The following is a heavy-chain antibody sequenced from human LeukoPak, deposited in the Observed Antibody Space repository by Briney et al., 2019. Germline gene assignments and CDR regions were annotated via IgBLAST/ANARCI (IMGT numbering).Heavy chain of an antibody. CDR2: ISYDGSNK. CDR3: ARGGAAGYSDAFDI. CDR1: GFTFSSYA. Sequence: GALRLSCAASGFTFSSYAMHWVRQAPGKGLEWVAVISYDGSNKYYADSVKGRFTISRDNSKNTLYLQMNSLRAEDTAVYYCARGGAAGYSDAFDIWGQGTMVTVSS. V-gene: IGHV3-30-3*01. D-gene: IGHD6-13*01. J-gene: IGHJ3*02.